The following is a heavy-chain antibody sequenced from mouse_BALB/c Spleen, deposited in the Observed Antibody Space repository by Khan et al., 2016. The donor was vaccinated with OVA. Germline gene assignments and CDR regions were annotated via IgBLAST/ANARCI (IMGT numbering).Heavy chain of an antibody. V-gene: IGHV1S132*01. CDR3: AREEALDYFDY. CDR2: IYPGTDNT. J-gene: IGHJ2*01. CDR1: GYIFTSYW. Sequence: QVQLKQSGAELVRPGASVKLSCKSSGYIFTSYWIHWVKQRSGQGLEWIARIYPGTDNTYYNEKLKDKATLTQDKSSSTAYLQLSSLKSEESAVYFCAREEALDYFDYWGQGTTLTVSS. D-gene: IGHD3-2*02.